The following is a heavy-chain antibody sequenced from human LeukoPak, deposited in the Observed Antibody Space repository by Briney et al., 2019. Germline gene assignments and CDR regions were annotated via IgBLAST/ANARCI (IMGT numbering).Heavy chain of an antibody. CDR2: ISGSGGST. D-gene: IGHD5-18*01. J-gene: IGHJ4*02. Sequence: GGSLRLSCAASGFTFSSYAMSWVRPAPGRGLEWVSAISGSGGSTYYADSVKGRFTISRDNSKNTLYLQMNSLRAEDTAVYYCAKGEGYSYGYGFDYWGQGTLVTVSS. CDR1: GFTFSSYA. CDR3: AKGEGYSYGYGFDY. V-gene: IGHV3-23*01.